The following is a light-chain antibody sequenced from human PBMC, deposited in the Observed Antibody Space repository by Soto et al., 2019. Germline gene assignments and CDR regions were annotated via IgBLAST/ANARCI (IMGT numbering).Light chain of an antibody. V-gene: IGKV3-20*01. CDR1: QTISGNY. CDR3: QHYGNSLIT. Sequence: LVLTQSPGSLSLSVGERATFSCRSSQTISGNYLAWYKQKPGQAPRLLLFGASSRATGVPDRFSGSGSGTDFTLTLTRLEPEDSAVYYCQHYGNSLITFGQGTRLEIK. J-gene: IGKJ5*01. CDR2: GAS.